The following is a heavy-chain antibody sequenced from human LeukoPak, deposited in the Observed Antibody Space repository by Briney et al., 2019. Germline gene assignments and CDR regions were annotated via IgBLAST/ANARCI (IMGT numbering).Heavy chain of an antibody. J-gene: IGHJ6*02. CDR2: IYYSGST. V-gene: IGHV4-59*01. CDR1: GGSFSVYY. D-gene: IGHD3-10*01. CDR3: ARARMVRGVITNYGMDV. Sequence: PSETLSLTCAVYGGSFSVYYWSWIRQPPGKGLEWIGYIYYSGSTNYNPSLKSRVTISVDTSKNQFSLKLSSVTAADTAVYYCARARMVRGVITNYGMDVWGQGTTVTVSS.